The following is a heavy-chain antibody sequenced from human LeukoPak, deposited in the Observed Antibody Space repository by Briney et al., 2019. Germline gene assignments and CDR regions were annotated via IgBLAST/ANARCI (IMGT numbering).Heavy chain of an antibody. CDR3: ATYYYDSSGYYYPRDY. CDR2: IIPIFGTA. J-gene: IGHJ4*02. V-gene: IGHV1-69*13. Sequence: SVTVSCKASGGTFSSYAISWVRQAPGQGLEWMGGIIPIFGTANYAQKFQGRVTITADESTSTAYMELSSLRSEDTAVYYCATYYYDSSGYYYPRDYWGQGTLVTVSS. D-gene: IGHD3-22*01. CDR1: GGTFSSYA.